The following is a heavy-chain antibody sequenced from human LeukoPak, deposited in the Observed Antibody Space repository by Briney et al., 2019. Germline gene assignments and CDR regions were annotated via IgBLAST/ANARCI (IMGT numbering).Heavy chain of an antibody. CDR2: ISPYNGNT. Sequence: GASVKVSCKASGYTFTSYGISWVRQAPGQGLEWMGWISPYNGNTNYAQKLQGRVTMTTDTSTSTAYMELRGLRSDDTAVYYCARPRSSWPNDDAFDIWGQGTMVTVSS. CDR3: ARPRSSWPNDDAFDI. J-gene: IGHJ3*02. D-gene: IGHD6-13*01. CDR1: GYTFTSYG. V-gene: IGHV1-18*01.